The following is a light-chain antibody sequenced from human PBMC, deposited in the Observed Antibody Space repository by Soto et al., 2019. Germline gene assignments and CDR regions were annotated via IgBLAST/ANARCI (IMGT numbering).Light chain of an antibody. CDR1: SSNIGRNT. J-gene: IGLJ2*01. CDR3: ATWDDSLKGV. Sequence: QSVLTQPPSASGAPGQRVTISCSGSSSNIGRNTVNWYQQLPGTAPKLLIYSNNQRPSGVPDRFSGSKSGTSASLAISGLQSEDEADDYCATWDDSLKGVFGGGTKLTVL. CDR2: SNN. V-gene: IGLV1-44*01.